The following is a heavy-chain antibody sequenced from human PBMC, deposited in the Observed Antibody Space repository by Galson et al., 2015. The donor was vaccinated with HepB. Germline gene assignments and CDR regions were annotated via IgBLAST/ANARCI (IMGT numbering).Heavy chain of an antibody. CDR2: ISYDGSKK. V-gene: IGHV3-30*18. D-gene: IGHD5-18*01. CDR1: GFTFSSYG. Sequence: SLRLSCAASGFTFSSYGMHWVRQAPGKGLEWVAVISYDGSKKYYADSVKGRFTISRDNSKNTLYLQMNSLRAEDTAVYYCAKDLRYGYGGDYYYYYGMDGWGQGTTVTVSS. J-gene: IGHJ6*02. CDR3: AKDLRYGYGGDYYYYYGMDG.